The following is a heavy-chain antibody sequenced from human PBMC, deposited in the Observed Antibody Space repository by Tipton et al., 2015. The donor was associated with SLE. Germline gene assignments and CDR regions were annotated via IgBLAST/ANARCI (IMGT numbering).Heavy chain of an antibody. CDR1: GGSFSGFY. CDR2: IDDSGST. Sequence: TLSLTCVVYGGSFSGFYWNWIRQPPGKGLEWIGEIDDSGSTNYNPSLKSRVTISLDTSKNQFSLKLSSVTAADTAVYYCARDDTDGESSGIPGDYWGQGTLVTVSS. D-gene: IGHD3-22*01. CDR3: ARDDTDGESSGIPGDY. J-gene: IGHJ4*02. V-gene: IGHV4-34*01.